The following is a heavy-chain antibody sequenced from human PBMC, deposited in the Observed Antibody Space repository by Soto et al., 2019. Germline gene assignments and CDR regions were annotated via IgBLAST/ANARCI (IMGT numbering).Heavy chain of an antibody. J-gene: IGHJ4*02. D-gene: IGHD3-9*01. CDR3: ARDGRLGYFDY. CDR2: IYYSGST. CDR1: GGSISSGGYY. V-gene: IGHV4-31*03. Sequence: LSLTCTVSGGSISSGGYYWSWIRQHPGKGLEWIGYIYYSGSTYYNPSLKSRVTISVDTSKNQFSLKLSSVTAADTAVYYCARDGRLGYFDYWGQGTLVTVSS.